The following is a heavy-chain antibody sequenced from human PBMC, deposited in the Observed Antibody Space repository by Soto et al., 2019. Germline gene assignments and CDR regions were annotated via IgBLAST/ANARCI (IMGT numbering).Heavy chain of an antibody. V-gene: IGHV3-48*03. D-gene: IGHD6-13*01. CDR1: GFTFSSYE. J-gene: IGHJ6*02. Sequence: GGSLRLSCAASGFTFSSYEMNWVRQAPGKGLEWVSYISSSGSTIYYADSVKGRFTISRDNAKNSLYLQMNSLRAEDTAVYYCAREGNIAAAGPEYYYYYGMDVWGQGTTVTVSS. CDR3: AREGNIAAAGPEYYYYYGMDV. CDR2: ISSSGSTI.